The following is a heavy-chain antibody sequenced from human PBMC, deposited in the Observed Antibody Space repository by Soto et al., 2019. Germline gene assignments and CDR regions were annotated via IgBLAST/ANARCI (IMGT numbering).Heavy chain of an antibody. D-gene: IGHD6-19*01. CDR3: VTEIAVASLVDALDI. V-gene: IGHV3-23*01. Sequence: GGSLRLSCAASGFSFTIYAMNWVRQAPGKGLEWVSGLSAGGESTYYADSVKGRFTISRDNSKNTLYLQMNSLRAEDSAVYFCVTEIAVASLVDALDIWGQGTMVTVSS. J-gene: IGHJ3*02. CDR2: LSAGGEST. CDR1: GFSFTIYA.